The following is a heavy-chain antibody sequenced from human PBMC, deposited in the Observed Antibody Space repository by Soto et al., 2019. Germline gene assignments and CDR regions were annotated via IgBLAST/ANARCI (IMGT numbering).Heavy chain of an antibody. CDR1: GGSISSYY. J-gene: IGHJ5*02. D-gene: IGHD3-3*01. Sequence: PSETLSLTCAVSGGSISSYYWSWIRQPPGKGLEWVGYAYYTGTTSYNPSLKSRVTISVDKSRNQFSLKLSSVTAADTAVYYCARGPNYDFWSGSGWFHPWGQGTLVTVSS. CDR2: AYYTGTT. CDR3: ARGPNYDFWSGSGWFHP. V-gene: IGHV4-59*13.